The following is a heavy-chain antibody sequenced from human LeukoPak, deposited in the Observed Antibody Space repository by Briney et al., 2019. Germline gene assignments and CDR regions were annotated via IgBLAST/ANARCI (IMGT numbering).Heavy chain of an antibody. Sequence: GGTLRLSCAASGFTFSDYYMSWIRQAPGRGLEWVSYISSSGSTIYYADSVKGRFTISRDNAKNSLYLQRNSVRAEDAPVFSCARDVELGATSRADYWGQGNLVTVSS. J-gene: IGHJ4*02. CDR1: GFTFSDYY. CDR2: ISSSGSTI. V-gene: IGHV3-11*04. D-gene: IGHD1-26*01. CDR3: ARDVELGATSRADY.